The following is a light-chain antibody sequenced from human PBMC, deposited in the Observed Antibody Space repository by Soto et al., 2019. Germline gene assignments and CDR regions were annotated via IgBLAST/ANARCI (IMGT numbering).Light chain of an antibody. Sequence: EIVLTQSPGTLSLSPGERATLSCRAGQSVASSSLAWYQQKPGQAPRLLIYDASNRATGIPDRFSGSGSGTDFTLTISRLEPEDFAVYYCQQYGSSGTFGQGTKVDIK. J-gene: IGKJ1*01. CDR3: QQYGSSGT. CDR1: QSVASSS. CDR2: DAS. V-gene: IGKV3-20*01.